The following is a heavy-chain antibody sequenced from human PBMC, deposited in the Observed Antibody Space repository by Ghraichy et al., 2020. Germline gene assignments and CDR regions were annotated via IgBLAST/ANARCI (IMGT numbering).Heavy chain of an antibody. V-gene: IGHV4-4*02. CDR1: GGSISNSNW. J-gene: IGHJ4*02. CDR3: ASRDYYDSTGYFSD. D-gene: IGHD3-22*01. CDR2: IYHRGST. Sequence: SETLSLTCAVSGGSISNSNWWTWVRQPPGKGLEWIGEIYHRGSTNYNPSLESRVTILVDRSKNQFSLKLSSVTAADTAVYFCASRDYYDSTGYFSDWGQGTLVTVSS.